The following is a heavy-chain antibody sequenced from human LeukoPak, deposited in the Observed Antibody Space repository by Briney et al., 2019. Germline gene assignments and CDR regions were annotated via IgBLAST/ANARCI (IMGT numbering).Heavy chain of an antibody. CDR2: INTNTGNP. D-gene: IGHD5-18*01. Sequence: GASVKVSCKASGYTFTSYAMNWVRQAPGQGLEWMGWINTNTGNPTYAQGFTGRFVFSLDTSVSTAYLQISSLKAEDTAVYYCARESPTTVDTAMDDYWGQGTLVTVSS. J-gene: IGHJ4*02. CDR1: GYTFTSYA. V-gene: IGHV7-4-1*02. CDR3: ARESPTTVDTAMDDY.